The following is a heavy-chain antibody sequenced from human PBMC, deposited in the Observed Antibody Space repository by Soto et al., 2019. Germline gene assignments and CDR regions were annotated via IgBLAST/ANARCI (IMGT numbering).Heavy chain of an antibody. CDR2: IYSAGST. D-gene: IGHD6-6*01. Sequence: GVSLRLSCALSGLTVSRTQMSWVRQAPGKGLQWVSVIYSAGSTYYANAVKGRFTISRDISENKIFLELNGLTVDDTAVYYCARAGEPEYSRSIFFDYWGRGTVVTVSS. CDR1: GLTVSRTQ. CDR3: ARAGEPEYSRSIFFDY. J-gene: IGHJ4*01. V-gene: IGHV3-53*01.